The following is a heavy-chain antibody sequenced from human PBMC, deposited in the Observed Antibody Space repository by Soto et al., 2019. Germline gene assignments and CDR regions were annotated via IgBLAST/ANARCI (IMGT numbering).Heavy chain of an antibody. Sequence: QVQLVESGGGVVQPGRSLRLSCAASGFTFSNFGXXWXRQAPGKGLEWVAAISADGSDKYFSDSVKGRFTISRDNSKNTLFLQMNSLRVEDTAVYYCTKGSEVARQELDYWGQGTLVTVSS. CDR3: TKGSEVARQELDY. CDR2: ISADGSDK. J-gene: IGHJ4*02. CDR1: GFTFSNFG. D-gene: IGHD3-3*01. V-gene: IGHV3-30*18.